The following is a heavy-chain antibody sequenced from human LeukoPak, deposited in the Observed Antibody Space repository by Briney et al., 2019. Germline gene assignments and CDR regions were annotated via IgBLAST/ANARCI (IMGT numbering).Heavy chain of an antibody. Sequence: GGSLRLSCAASGFTFSDYYMSWIRQAPGKGLEWVSYISSSGSTIYYADSVKGRFTISRDNAKNSLYLQMNSLRAEDTAVYYCARDLDSSGWYYWYFDLWGRGTLVTVSS. CDR3: ARDLDSSGWYYWYFDL. D-gene: IGHD6-19*01. CDR2: ISSSGSTI. CDR1: GFTFSDYY. J-gene: IGHJ2*01. V-gene: IGHV3-11*04.